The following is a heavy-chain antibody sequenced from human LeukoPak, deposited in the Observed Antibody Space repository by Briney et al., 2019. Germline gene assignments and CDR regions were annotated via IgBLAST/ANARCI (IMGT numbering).Heavy chain of an antibody. CDR1: GYTFTGFT. J-gene: IGHJ4*02. Sequence: ASVKVSCKASGYTFTGFTIHWVRPAPGQRLEWMGWINTGNGNTKYSQKFQGRVTITRDTTASTAYMELSSLRSEDTAIYYCARVNGYSFDYWGQGALVTVSS. V-gene: IGHV1-3*04. CDR3: ARVNGYSFDY. CDR2: INTGNGNT. D-gene: IGHD2-8*01.